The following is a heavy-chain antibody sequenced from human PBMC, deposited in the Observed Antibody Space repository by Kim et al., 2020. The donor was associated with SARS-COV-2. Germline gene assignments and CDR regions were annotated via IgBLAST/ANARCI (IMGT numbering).Heavy chain of an antibody. CDR3: ARDRIRIAAAWDPYYGMDV. CDR2: INTNTGNP. CDR1: GYTFTSYA. Sequence: ASVKVSCKASGYTFTSYAMNWVRQAPGQGLEWMGWINTNTGNPTYAQGFTGRFVFSLDTSVSTAYLQISSLKAEDTAVYYCARDRIRIAAAWDPYYGMDVWGQGTTVTVSS. V-gene: IGHV7-4-1*02. J-gene: IGHJ6*02. D-gene: IGHD6-13*01.